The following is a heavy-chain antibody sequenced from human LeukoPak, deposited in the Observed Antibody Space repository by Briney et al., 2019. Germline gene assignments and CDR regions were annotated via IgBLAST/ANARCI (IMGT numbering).Heavy chain of an antibody. D-gene: IGHD6-25*01. CDR2: INPNSGGT. J-gene: IGHJ3*02. Sequence: ASVKVFRKASGYTFTGYYMHWVRQAPGQGLEWMGWINPNSGGTNHAQKFQGRVTMTRDTSISTAYMELSRLRSDDTAVYYCASIAAAGEAFDIWGQGTMVTVSS. V-gene: IGHV1-2*02. CDR3: ASIAAAGEAFDI. CDR1: GYTFTGYY.